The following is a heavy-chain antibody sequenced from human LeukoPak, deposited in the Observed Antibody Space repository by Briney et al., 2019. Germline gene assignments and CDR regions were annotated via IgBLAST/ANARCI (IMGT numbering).Heavy chain of an antibody. CDR3: ARDQARGSYWFHDQLPRDAFDI. V-gene: IGHV1-3*01. J-gene: IGHJ3*02. CDR1: GYTFTSYA. Sequence: ASVKVSCKASGYTFTSYAMHWVRQAPGQRLEWMGWINAGNGNTKYSQKFQGRVTITRGTSASTAYMELSSLRSEDTAVYYCARDQARGSYWFHDQLPRDAFDIWGQGTMVTVSS. CDR2: INAGNGNT. D-gene: IGHD1-26*01.